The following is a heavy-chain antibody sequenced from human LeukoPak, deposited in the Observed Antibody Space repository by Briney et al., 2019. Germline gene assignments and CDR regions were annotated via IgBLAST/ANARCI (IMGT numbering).Heavy chain of an antibody. CDR1: GGSISIYY. CDR2: IYTSGST. Sequence: KLSETLSLTCTVSGGSISIYYWTWVRQPAGRGLEWIGRIYTSGSTNYNPSLKSRVTMSVDTSKNQFSLKVSSVTAADTAIYCCARGRDGSGSFDYWGQGTLVTVSS. J-gene: IGHJ4*02. D-gene: IGHD3-10*01. CDR3: ARGRDGSGSFDY. V-gene: IGHV4-4*07.